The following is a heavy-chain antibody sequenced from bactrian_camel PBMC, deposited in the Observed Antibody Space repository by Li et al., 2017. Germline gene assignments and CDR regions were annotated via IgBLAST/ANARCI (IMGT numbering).Heavy chain of an antibody. Sequence: VQLVESGGGSVQAGGSLRLSCAVSVDTVDGRVCMGWFRQAPGKGREAVGNFYSYTYIEGGKITYADSVKGRFSISLDNTKNTLYLDMNSLKPEDTAMYYCAADPLGGSPEWWLQLHPSDYGYWGQGTQVTV. CDR3: AADPLGGSPEWWLQLHPSDYGY. CDR1: VDTVDGRVC. J-gene: IGHJ6*01. D-gene: IGHD2*01. V-gene: IGHV3-2*01. CDR2: FYSYTYIEGGKI.